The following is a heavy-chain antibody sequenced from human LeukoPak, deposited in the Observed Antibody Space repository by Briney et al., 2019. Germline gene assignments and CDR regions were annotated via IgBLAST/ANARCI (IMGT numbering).Heavy chain of an antibody. V-gene: IGHV3-7*01. CDR3: ARADSYSWYGT. J-gene: IGHJ5*02. Sequence: GGSLRLSCAGSGFTFSDYWVDWVRQAPGKGLEWVANINQDGSERHYADSVEGRFVISRDNDKNSLSLQMNSPRVEDTAVYYCARADSYSWYGTWGQGTLVTVSS. CDR1: GFTFSDYW. CDR2: INQDGSER. D-gene: IGHD5-12*01.